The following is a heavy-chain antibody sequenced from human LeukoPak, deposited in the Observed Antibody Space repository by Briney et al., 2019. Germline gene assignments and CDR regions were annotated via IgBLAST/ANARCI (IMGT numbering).Heavy chain of an antibody. V-gene: IGHV3-9*01. CDR2: ISWNSGSI. D-gene: IGHD2-8*02. J-gene: IGHJ6*02. CDR3: AKDMGGVFASGMDV. CDR1: GFTFDDYA. Sequence: GRSLRLSCAASGFTFDDYAMHWVRQAPGKGLEWVSGISWNSGSIGYADSVKGRFTISRDNAKNSLYLQMNSLRAEDTALYYCAKDMGGVFASGMDVWGQGTTVTVSS.